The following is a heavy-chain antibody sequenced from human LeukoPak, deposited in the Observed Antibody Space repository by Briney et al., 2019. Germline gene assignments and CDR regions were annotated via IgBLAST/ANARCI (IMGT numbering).Heavy chain of an antibody. D-gene: IGHD2-2*01. V-gene: IGHV1-69*05. CDR2: IIPFFGTA. Sequence: SVKVSCKPSAASAAIYSARCVRHADERGIGWMGGIIPFFGTANYAQKFQGRVTITTDESTSTAYMELSSLRSEDTAVYYCARASVGYCSSTSCHFDYWGQGTLVTVSS. J-gene: IGHJ4*02. CDR3: ARASVGYCSSTSCHFDY. CDR1: AASAAIYS.